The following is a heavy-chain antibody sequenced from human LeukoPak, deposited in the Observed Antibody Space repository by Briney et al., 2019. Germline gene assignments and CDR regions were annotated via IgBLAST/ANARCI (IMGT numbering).Heavy chain of an antibody. CDR3: ASRPFETTVVPWDFY. Sequence: PGESLKISCKGSGYSFTSYWIGWVRQMPGKGLEWMGIIYPGDSDTRYSPSFQGQVTISADRSINTAYLQWSSLTASDTAMYYCASRPFETTVVPWDFYWGQGTQVTVSS. V-gene: IGHV5-51*01. J-gene: IGHJ4*02. CDR2: IYPGDSDT. D-gene: IGHD4-23*01. CDR1: GYSFTSYW.